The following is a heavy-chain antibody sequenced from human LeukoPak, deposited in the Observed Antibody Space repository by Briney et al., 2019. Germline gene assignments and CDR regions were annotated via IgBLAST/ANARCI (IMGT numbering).Heavy chain of an antibody. Sequence: PGGSLRLSCAASGFTLRSYTMNWVRQAPGKGLEWVSHISPASISMYYADSVKGRFTISRDNARNSLYLQLSSLRAEDTAVYYCARVLSGYCSGTSCYDGGLAMDVWGKGATVTVSS. CDR3: ARVLSGYCSGTSCYDGGLAMDV. CDR1: GFTLRSYT. V-gene: IGHV3-48*04. CDR2: ISPASISM. D-gene: IGHD2-2*01. J-gene: IGHJ6*03.